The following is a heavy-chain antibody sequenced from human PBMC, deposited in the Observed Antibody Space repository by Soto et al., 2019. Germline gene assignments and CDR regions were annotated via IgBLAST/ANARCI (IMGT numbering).Heavy chain of an antibody. Sequence: PGGSLRLSCGASGFTFRHYAMHWVRQTPGKGLEWVAVIWYDGSNKYYADSVKGRFTISRDNSKNTLYLQMNSLRADDTAVYYCARDPPSSGWAFDYWGQGTLVTVSS. J-gene: IGHJ4*02. D-gene: IGHD6-19*01. V-gene: IGHV3-33*01. CDR1: GFTFRHYA. CDR3: ARDPPSSGWAFDY. CDR2: IWYDGSNK.